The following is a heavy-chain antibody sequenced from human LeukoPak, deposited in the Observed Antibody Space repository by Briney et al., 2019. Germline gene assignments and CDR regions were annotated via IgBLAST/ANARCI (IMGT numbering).Heavy chain of an antibody. J-gene: IGHJ4*02. D-gene: IGHD5-18*01. CDR3: ARDPDPHTAMVAYYFDY. CDR1: GGSISSYY. V-gene: IGHV4-59*01. CDR2: IFYSGST. Sequence: PSETLSLTCTVSGGSISSYYWSWIRQPPGKGLEWIGYIFYSGSTNYNPSLKSRVTISVDTSKNQFFLKLNPVTAADTAVYYCARDPDPHTAMVAYYFDYWGQGTLVTVSS.